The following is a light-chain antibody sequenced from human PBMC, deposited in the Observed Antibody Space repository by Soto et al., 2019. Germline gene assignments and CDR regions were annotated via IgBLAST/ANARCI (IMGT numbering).Light chain of an antibody. V-gene: IGKV1-39*01. J-gene: IGKJ1*01. CDR3: QQSYTTPIT. CDR1: QGIGNA. Sequence: IQMTQSPSSLSASVGDRVTISCRASQGIGNALGWYQQKPGKAPKLLIYAASSLQSGVPSRFSGSGSGTDFTLTISSLQPEDFATYYCQQSYTTPITFGQGTKVEIK. CDR2: AAS.